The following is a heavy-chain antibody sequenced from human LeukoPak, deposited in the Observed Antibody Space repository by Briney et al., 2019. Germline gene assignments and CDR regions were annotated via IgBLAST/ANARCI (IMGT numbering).Heavy chain of an antibody. CDR3: ARSRVARKYCSGGSCFWFDP. CDR1: GGSFSGYY. D-gene: IGHD2-15*01. V-gene: IGHV4-34*01. J-gene: IGHJ3*01. CDR2: INHSGST. Sequence: SETLSLTCAVYGGSFSGYYWSWIRQPPGKGLEWIGEINHSGSTNYNPSLKSRVTISVDPSKNQFSLKLSSVTAADTAVYYCARSRVARKYCSGGSCFWFDPWGLGTMVTVSS.